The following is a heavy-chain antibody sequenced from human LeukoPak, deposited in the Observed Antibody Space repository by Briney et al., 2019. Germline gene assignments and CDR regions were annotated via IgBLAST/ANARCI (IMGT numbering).Heavy chain of an antibody. CDR1: GGTFSSYA. V-gene: IGHV1-69*06. J-gene: IGHJ4*02. CDR3: AREVVSHCSSTSCHHPFDY. CDR2: IIPIFGTA. Sequence: GASVKVSCKASGGTFSSYAISWVRQAPGQGLEWMGGIIPIFGTANYAQKFQGRVTITADKSTSTACMELSSLRSEDTAVYYCAREVVSHCSSTSCHHPFDYWGQGTLVTVSS. D-gene: IGHD2-2*01.